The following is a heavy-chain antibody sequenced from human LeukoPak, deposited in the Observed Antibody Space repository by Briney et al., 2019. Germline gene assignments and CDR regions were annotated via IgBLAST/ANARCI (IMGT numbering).Heavy chain of an antibody. CDR1: GFTFDDYA. CDR2: ISWNSGSI. J-gene: IGHJ4*02. CDR3: AMGGYDFWSGYKY. D-gene: IGHD3-3*01. Sequence: GGSWRLSCAASGFTFDDYAMPWVRQAPGKGLGWVSGISWNSGSIGYADSVKGRFTISRDNAKNSLYLQMNSLRAEDTALYYCAMGGYDFWSGYKYWGQGTLVTVSS. V-gene: IGHV3-9*01.